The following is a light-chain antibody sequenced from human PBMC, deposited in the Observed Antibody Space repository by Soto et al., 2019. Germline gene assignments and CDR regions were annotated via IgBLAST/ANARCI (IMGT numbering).Light chain of an antibody. J-gene: IGKJ1*01. CDR1: QSISSW. CDR3: QQYNCYWT. Sequence: DIQMTQSPSTLSASLGDRVTLTCRASQSISSWWAWYQQKPGQAPKLLIYNASSLESGVPSRFSGSGSGTEFTLTISSLQPDDFATYYCQQYNCYWTFGQGTKVEIK. CDR2: NAS. V-gene: IGKV1-5*03.